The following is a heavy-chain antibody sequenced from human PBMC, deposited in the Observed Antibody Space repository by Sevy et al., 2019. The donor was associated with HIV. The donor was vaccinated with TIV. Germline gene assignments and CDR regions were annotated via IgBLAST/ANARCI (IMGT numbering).Heavy chain of an antibody. V-gene: IGHV2-5*01. Sequence: SGPTLVKPTQTLTLTCTFSGFSLSTSGVGVGWIRQPPGKALEWLALIYWNDDKRYSPSLKSRLTITKDTSKNQAVLTMTNMDPLDAASYFSAHHITYSGYDLSNWFDPWGQGTLVTVSS. J-gene: IGHJ5*02. CDR3: AHHITYSGYDLSNWFDP. CDR2: IYWNDDK. D-gene: IGHD5-12*01. CDR1: GFSLSTSGVG.